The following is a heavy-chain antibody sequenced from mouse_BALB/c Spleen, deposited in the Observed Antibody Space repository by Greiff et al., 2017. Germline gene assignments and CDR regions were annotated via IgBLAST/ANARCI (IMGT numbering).Heavy chain of an antibody. CDR3: VRQGNTTAY. CDR2: IRSKSNNYAT. J-gene: IGHJ3*01. V-gene: IGHV10-1*02. CDR1: GFTFNTYA. D-gene: IGHD2-12*01. Sequence: EVQLVESGGGLVQPKGSLKLSCAASGFTFNTYAMNWVRQAPGKGLEWVARIRSKSNNYATYYADSVKDRFTISRDDSQSMLYLQMNNLKTEDTAMYYCVRQGNTTAYWGQGTLVTVSA.